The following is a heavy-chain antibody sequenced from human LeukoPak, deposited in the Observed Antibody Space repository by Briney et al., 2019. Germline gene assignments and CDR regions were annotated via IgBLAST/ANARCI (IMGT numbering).Heavy chain of an antibody. J-gene: IGHJ4*02. Sequence: SETLSLTCTVSGGSISSYYWSWIRQPPGKGLEWIGYIYYSGRTNYNPSLKSRVTISVDTSKNQFSLKLSSVTAADTAVYYCARGVRYFDYWGQGTLVTVSS. CDR2: IYYSGRT. CDR3: ARGVRYFDY. V-gene: IGHV4-59*01. D-gene: IGHD4-23*01. CDR1: GGSISSYY.